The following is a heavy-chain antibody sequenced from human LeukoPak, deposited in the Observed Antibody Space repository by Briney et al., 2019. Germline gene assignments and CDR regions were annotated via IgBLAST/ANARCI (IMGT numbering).Heavy chain of an antibody. V-gene: IGHV1-2*02. CDR3: ASWAGGSAPVASFDY. CDR2: INLNSGDT. D-gene: IGHD1-14*01. CDR1: GYTFTGYY. Sequence: GASVEVSCKPSGYTFTGYYMHWMRQAPGQGLEWVGWINLNSGDTNYAQKFQGRVTITRDTSISTAYMELRRLRSDDTAVYYCASWAGGSAPVASFDYWGQGTLVTVSS. J-gene: IGHJ4*02.